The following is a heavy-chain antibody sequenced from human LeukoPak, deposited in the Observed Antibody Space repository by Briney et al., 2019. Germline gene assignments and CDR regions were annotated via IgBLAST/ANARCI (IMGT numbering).Heavy chain of an antibody. J-gene: IGHJ4*02. D-gene: IGHD6-13*01. CDR3: ASGQKLGF. CDR2: IKQDGSDK. V-gene: IGHV3-7*01. Sequence: PGGSLTLSCVASGFTFSSYWMSWVRQAPGKGLEWVANIKQDGSDKYYVDSVKGRFTISRDNAKNSLYLQMNSLRAEDTAVYYCASGQKLGFWGQGTLVTVSS. CDR1: GFTFSSYW.